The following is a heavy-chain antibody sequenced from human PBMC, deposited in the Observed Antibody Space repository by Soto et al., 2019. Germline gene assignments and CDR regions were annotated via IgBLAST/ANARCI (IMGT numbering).Heavy chain of an antibody. CDR1: GFTFSSYA. V-gene: IGHV3-23*01. J-gene: IGHJ5*02. CDR2: ISGSGGST. D-gene: IGHD1-26*01. Sequence: EVQLLESGGGLVQPGGSLRLSCAASGFTFSSYAMSWVRQAPGKGLEWVSVISGSGGSTYYADSVKGRFTISRDNSKNTLYLQMNSLRDEDTAVYYWAKGQGELLAERDWFDPWGQGTLVTVSS. CDR3: AKGQGELLAERDWFDP.